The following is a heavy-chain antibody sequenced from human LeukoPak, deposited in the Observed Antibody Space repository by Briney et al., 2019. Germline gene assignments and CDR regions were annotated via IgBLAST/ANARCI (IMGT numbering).Heavy chain of an antibody. CDR3: VIGGTYGSGS. V-gene: IGHV3-74*01. Sequence: GGSLRLSCAASGFTFSSYWMSWVRQAPGKGLVWVSLINNDGSSTNYADSVKGRFTISRDNAKNTLHLQMNSLRAEDTAVYFCVIGGTYGSGSWGQGTLVTVSS. D-gene: IGHD3-10*01. CDR2: INNDGSST. CDR1: GFTFSSYW. J-gene: IGHJ4*02.